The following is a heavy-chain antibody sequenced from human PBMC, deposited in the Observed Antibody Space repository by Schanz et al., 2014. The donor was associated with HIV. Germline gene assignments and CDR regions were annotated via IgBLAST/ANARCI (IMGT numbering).Heavy chain of an antibody. V-gene: IGHV4-31*03. CDR1: GGSISSGGHY. Sequence: QVQLQESGPGLVKPSQTLSLTCTVAGGSISSGGHYWSWIRQHPAKGLEWIGYMYYSGSTYYNPSLQSRVTISVDTSKNQFSLKLSSVTAADTAVYYCAREPQINGWSVWYFDLWGRGALVTVSS. J-gene: IGHJ2*01. CDR2: MYYSGST. CDR3: AREPQINGWSVWYFDL. D-gene: IGHD6-19*01.